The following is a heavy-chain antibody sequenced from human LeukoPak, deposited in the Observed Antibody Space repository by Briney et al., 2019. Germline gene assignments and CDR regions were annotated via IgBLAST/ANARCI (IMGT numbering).Heavy chain of an antibody. CDR1: GGSFSGYY. J-gene: IGHJ4*02. D-gene: IGHD6-13*01. CDR2: INHSGST. V-gene: IGHV4-34*01. CDR3: ARGRRIAAAGRGTYYFDY. Sequence: SETLFLTCAVYGGSFSGYYWSWIRQPPGKGLEWIGEINHSGSTNYNPSLKSRVTISVDTSKNQFSLKLSSVTAADTAVYYCARGRRIAAAGRGTYYFDYWGQGTLVTVSS.